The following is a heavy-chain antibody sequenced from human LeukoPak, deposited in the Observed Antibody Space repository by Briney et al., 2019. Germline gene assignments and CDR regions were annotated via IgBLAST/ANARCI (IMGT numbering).Heavy chain of an antibody. CDR2: INPNSGGT. CDR3: ARAWPFDFWSGYSTDY. J-gene: IGHJ4*02. D-gene: IGHD3-3*01. Sequence: ASVKVSCKASGYTFTGYYIHWVRQAPGQGLEWMGWINPNSGGTNYAQKFQGRVTMTRDTSISTAYMELSRLRSDDTAVYYCARAWPFDFWSGYSTDYWGQGTLVTVSS. V-gene: IGHV1-2*02. CDR1: GYTFTGYY.